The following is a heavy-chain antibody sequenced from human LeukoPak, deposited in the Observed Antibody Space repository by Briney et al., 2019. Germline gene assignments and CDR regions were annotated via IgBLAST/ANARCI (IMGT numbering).Heavy chain of an antibody. CDR1: GFTLDDYA. CDR3: AKGRWLTESPLGD. Sequence: GRSLRLSCAASGFTLDDYAMHWVRQAPGKGLEWVSGISWDGGTIGYAESVKGRFTISRDNAKNSLYLQMNILRPEGTALYYCAKGRWLTESPLGDWGQGTLVTVSS. V-gene: IGHV3-9*01. D-gene: IGHD3-22*01. J-gene: IGHJ4*02. CDR2: ISWDGGTI.